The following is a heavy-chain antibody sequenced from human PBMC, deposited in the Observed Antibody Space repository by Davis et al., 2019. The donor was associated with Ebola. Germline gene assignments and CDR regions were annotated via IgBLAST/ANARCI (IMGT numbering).Heavy chain of an antibody. V-gene: IGHV3-30*02. CDR2: IRYDGSNK. D-gene: IGHD2-2*02. CDR1: GFTFSSYG. J-gene: IGHJ4*02. Sequence: GESLKISCAASGFTFSSYGMHWVRQAPGKGLEWVAFIRYDGSNKYYADSVKGRFTISRDNSKNTLYLQMNSLRAEDTAVYYCVPAAIRVYWGQGTLVTVSS. CDR3: VPAAIRVY.